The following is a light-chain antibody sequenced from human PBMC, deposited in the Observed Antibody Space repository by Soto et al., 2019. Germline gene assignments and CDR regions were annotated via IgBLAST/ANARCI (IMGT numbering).Light chain of an antibody. CDR3: QQYNSYSVT. J-gene: IGKJ1*01. V-gene: IGKV1-5*01. CDR1: QSIDNC. CDR2: AAS. Sequence: IQLTQSPSSLSASVGDRVTITCRASQSIDNCLAWYQQKPGKAPKLLIYAASSLESGVPSRFSGSGFGTDFTLTISSLQPDDFATYYCQQYNSYSVTFGRGTKVDIK.